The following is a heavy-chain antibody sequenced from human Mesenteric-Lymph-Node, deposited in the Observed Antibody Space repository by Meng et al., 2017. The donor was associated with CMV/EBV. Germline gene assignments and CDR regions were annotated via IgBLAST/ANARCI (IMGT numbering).Heavy chain of an antibody. Sequence: ASVKVSCKASGYTFTSYDINWVRQATGQGLEWMGWMNPNSGNTGYAQKFQGRVTMTRNTSISTAYMELSSLRSEDTAVYYCASGYCSSTSCYRRIFSGMDVWGQGTTVTVSS. J-gene: IGHJ6*02. CDR2: MNPNSGNT. D-gene: IGHD2-2*02. CDR3: ASGYCSSTSCYRRIFSGMDV. V-gene: IGHV1-8*01. CDR1: GYTFTSYD.